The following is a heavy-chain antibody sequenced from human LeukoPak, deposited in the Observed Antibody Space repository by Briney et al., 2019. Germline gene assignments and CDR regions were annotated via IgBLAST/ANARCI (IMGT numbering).Heavy chain of an antibody. J-gene: IGHJ4*02. CDR3: ARDPAPSCSGGSCYSSDY. Sequence: SVKVSCKASGGTFNSYAISWVRQAPGQGLEWMGGIIPIFGTANYAQKFQGRVTITADKSTSTAYMELSSLRSEDTAVYYCARDPAPSCSGGSCYSSDYWGQGTLVTVPS. CDR2: IIPIFGTA. V-gene: IGHV1-69*06. CDR1: GGTFNSYA. D-gene: IGHD2-15*01.